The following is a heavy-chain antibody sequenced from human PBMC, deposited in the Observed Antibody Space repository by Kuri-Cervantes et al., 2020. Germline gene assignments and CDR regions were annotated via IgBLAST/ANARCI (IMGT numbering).Heavy chain of an antibody. CDR3: ARGTMITFGGVIAN. V-gene: IGHV4-38-2*02. J-gene: IGHJ4*02. D-gene: IGHD3-16*02. CDR2: IYHSGST. CDR1: GYSISSGYY. Sequence: SETLSLTCTVSGYSISSGYYWGWIRQPPGKGLEWIGSIYHSGSTYYNPSLKSRVTISVDTSKNQFSLKLSSVTAADTAVYYCARGTMITFGGVIANWGQGTLVTVSS.